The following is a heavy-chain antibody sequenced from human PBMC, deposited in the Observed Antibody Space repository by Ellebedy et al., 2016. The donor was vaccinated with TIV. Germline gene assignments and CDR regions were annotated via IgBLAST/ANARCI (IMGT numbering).Heavy chain of an antibody. J-gene: IGHJ6*02. D-gene: IGHD3-10*01. CDR1: GYTFTSYY. CDR2: INPNSGGT. V-gene: IGHV1-2*02. CDR3: AGAPLLWSRIYYYGMDV. Sequence: ASVKVSCKASGYTFTSYYMHWVRQAPGQGLEWMGWINPNSGGTNYAQKFQGRVTMTRDTSISTAYMELSSLRSEDTAVYYCAGAPLLWSRIYYYGMDVWGQGTTVTVSS.